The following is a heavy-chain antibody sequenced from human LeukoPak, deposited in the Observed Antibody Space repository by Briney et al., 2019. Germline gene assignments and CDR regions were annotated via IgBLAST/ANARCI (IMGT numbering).Heavy chain of an antibody. CDR2: IRSKAYGGTT. Sequence: QPGRSLRLPCAASGFTFGDYAVIWVRQAPGKGLEWVGFIRSKAYGGTTEYAASVKGRFTISREDTKSSAYLQMNSLKTEDTAVYYCTRDYGDYKADYWGQGTLVTVSS. CDR1: GFTFGDYA. V-gene: IGHV3-49*04. J-gene: IGHJ4*02. CDR3: TRDYGDYKADY. D-gene: IGHD4-17*01.